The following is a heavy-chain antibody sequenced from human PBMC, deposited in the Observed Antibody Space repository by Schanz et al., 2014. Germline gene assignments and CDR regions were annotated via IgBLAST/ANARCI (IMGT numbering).Heavy chain of an antibody. Sequence: EVQLVESGGGLIQPGGSLRLSCAVSGFIVNTNYMSWVRQAPGKGLEWISSMYINRGSTQYADSVKGRFTISRDNSKNTLYLQMNSLRAEDTAVYYCAQGQLLSYYFDYWGQGTLVTVSS. CDR3: AQGQLLSYYFDY. V-gene: IGHV3-53*01. CDR2: MYINRGST. CDR1: GFIVNTNY. D-gene: IGHD2-21*01. J-gene: IGHJ4*02.